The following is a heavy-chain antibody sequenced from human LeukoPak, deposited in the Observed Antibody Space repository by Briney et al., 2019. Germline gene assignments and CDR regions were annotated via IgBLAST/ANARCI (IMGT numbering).Heavy chain of an antibody. J-gene: IGHJ4*02. Sequence: GGSLRLSCAASGFTFSSYSMNWVRQAPGKGLEWVSYISSSSSTIYYADSVKGRFTISRDNAKNSLYLQMNSLREEDTAVYYCTSPHRYQLPDYWGQGTLVTVSS. CDR3: TSPHRYQLPDY. CDR1: GFTFSSYS. CDR2: ISSSSSTI. V-gene: IGHV3-48*02. D-gene: IGHD2-2*01.